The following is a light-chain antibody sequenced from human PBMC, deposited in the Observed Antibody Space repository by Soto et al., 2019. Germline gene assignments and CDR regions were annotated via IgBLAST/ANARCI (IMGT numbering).Light chain of an antibody. CDR1: NSNIGSNT. V-gene: IGLV1-44*01. Sequence: QSVLTQPPSASGTPGQRVTISCSGSNSNIGSNTVNWYQQLPGTAPKLLISSHNPRPSGVPDRFSGSKSGTSASMAISGLQSEDEADYYCAAWDDSLSGVVFGGGTKLTVL. CDR3: AAWDDSLSGVV. CDR2: SHN. J-gene: IGLJ3*02.